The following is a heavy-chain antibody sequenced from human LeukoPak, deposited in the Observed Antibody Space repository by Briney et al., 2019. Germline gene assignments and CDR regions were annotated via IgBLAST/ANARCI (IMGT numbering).Heavy chain of an antibody. V-gene: IGHV3-23*01. CDR2: ISGSGGST. D-gene: IGHD3-9*01. J-gene: IGHJ3*02. CDR1: GFTFSSYG. Sequence: GGSLRLSCAASGFTFSSYGMSWVRQAPGKGLEWVSAISGSGGSTYYADSVKGRFTISRDNSKNTLYLQMNSLRAEDTAVYYCAKEEPAAQYFDWLLYLRPDAFDIWGQGTMVTVSS. CDR3: AKEEPAAQYFDWLLYLRPDAFDI.